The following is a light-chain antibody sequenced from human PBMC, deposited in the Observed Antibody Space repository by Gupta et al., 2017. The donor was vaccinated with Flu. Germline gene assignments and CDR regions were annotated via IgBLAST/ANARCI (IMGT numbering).Light chain of an antibody. J-gene: IGKJ4*02. CDR3: QQGYSTPQT. CDR1: QSVSKF. Sequence: GDRFTITCRASQSVSKFLHWYQQKPGKAPKRLIYAASTLQGGVPSRFSGSGSGTDFTLTINSLQPADFATYYCQQGYSTPQTFGRGTTVEIK. CDR2: AAS. V-gene: IGKV1-39*01.